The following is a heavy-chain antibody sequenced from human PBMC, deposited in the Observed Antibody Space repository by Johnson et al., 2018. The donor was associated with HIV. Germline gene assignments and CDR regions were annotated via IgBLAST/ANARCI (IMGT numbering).Heavy chain of an antibody. D-gene: IGHD1-1*01. Sequence: VQLVESGGGLIQPGGSLRLSCAASGFTFSSYAMSWVRQGPGKGLEWVSGISGSGSSTHYAESVKGRFTISRDNAKNSLSLQMNSLRAEDTAVYYCARVLGTSDAFDIWGQGTKVTVSS. CDR2: ISGSGSST. CDR3: ARVLGTSDAFDI. CDR1: GFTFSSYA. J-gene: IGHJ3*02. V-gene: IGHV3-23*04.